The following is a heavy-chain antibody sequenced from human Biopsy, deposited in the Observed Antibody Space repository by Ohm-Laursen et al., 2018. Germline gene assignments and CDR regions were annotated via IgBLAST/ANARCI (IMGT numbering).Heavy chain of an antibody. CDR1: RAIFSNYA. CDR3: ARLAQIYGDSPFDP. CDR2: IIPLFGAP. J-gene: IGHJ5*02. Sequence: SVKVSCKASRAIFSNYAITWVRQAPGQGLEWMGGIIPLFGAPNYAQKFQGRLTITADESKSTTYMELSSLRSEDTAVYYCARLAQIYGDSPFDPWGQGTLVTVSS. V-gene: IGHV1-69*13. D-gene: IGHD4-17*01.